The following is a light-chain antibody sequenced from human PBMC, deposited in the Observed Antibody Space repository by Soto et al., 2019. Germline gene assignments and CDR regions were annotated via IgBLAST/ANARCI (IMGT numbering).Light chain of an antibody. CDR3: SSYTTSTTLSVV. V-gene: IGLV2-14*01. J-gene: IGLJ2*01. CDR2: GVT. CDR1: SSDVGGYNY. Sequence: QSALTQPASVSGSPGQSITISCTGTSSDVGGYNYVSWYQQHPGKAPKLTIYGVTNRPSGVSNRFSGSKSGNTASLTISGLQAEDEADYYCSSYTTSTTLSVVFGGGTKLTV.